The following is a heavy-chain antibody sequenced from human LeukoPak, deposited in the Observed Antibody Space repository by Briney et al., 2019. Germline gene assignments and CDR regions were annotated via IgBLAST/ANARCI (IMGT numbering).Heavy chain of an antibody. D-gene: IGHD3-22*01. Sequence: SETLSLTCTVSGASITTYYWSWLPQPPGKGLEWIGYIYHSGSTKYNPSLKSRVTISVDTSKNQFSLRLSSVTAADTAVYYCARQLYDSSGYPFDYWGQGTLVTVSS. J-gene: IGHJ4*02. CDR2: IYHSGST. V-gene: IGHV4-59*08. CDR3: ARQLYDSSGYPFDY. CDR1: GASITTYY.